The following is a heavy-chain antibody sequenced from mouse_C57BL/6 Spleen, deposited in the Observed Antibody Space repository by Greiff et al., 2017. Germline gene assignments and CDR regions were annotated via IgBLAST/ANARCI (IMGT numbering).Heavy chain of an antibody. CDR3: ARDHYGNYYYAMDY. CDR1: GFSLTSYG. J-gene: IGHJ4*01. D-gene: IGHD2-1*01. V-gene: IGHV2-9*02. Sequence: VQLKDSGPGLVAPSQSLSITCTVSGFSLTSYGVHWVRQPPGKGLEWLGVIWAGGSTNYNSALMSRLSISKDNSKSQVFLKMNSLQTDDTAMYYCARDHYGNYYYAMDYWGQGTSVTVSS. CDR2: IWAGGST.